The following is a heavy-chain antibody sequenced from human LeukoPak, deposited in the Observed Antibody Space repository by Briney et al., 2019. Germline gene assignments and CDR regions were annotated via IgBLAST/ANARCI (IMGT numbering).Heavy chain of an antibody. D-gene: IGHD6-6*01. CDR3: ARVTGSSISSRSLLY. CDR2: INPYNGNT. J-gene: IGHJ4*02. Sequence: ASVKVSCKASGYTFTSYGISWVRQAPGQGLAWMGQINPYNGNTNSAQKLQGRVTMATDTSTSTAYMELRSLTSDDTAVYFCARVTGSSISSRSLLYWGQGTLDTVSS. V-gene: IGHV1-18*01. CDR1: GYTFTSYG.